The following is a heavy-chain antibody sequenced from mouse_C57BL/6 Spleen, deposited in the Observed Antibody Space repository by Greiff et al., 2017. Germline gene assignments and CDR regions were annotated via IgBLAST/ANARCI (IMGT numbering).Heavy chain of an antibody. CDR1: GYTFTSYW. CDR3: ARSSHFITTEAGDY. CDR2: IDPNSGGT. Sequence: QVQLQQPGAELVKPGASVKLSCKASGYTFTSYWMHWVKQRPGRGLEWIGRIDPNSGGTKYNEKFKSKATLTGDKPSSTAYMQLSSLTSEYSAVYYCARSSHFITTEAGDYWGQGTTLTVSS. J-gene: IGHJ2*01. D-gene: IGHD1-1*01. V-gene: IGHV1-72*01.